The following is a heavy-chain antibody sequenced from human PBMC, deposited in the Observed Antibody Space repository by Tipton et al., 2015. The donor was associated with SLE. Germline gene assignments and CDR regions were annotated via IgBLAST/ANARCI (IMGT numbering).Heavy chain of an antibody. CDR3: ARGGGAVAPLDY. D-gene: IGHD6-19*01. J-gene: IGHJ4*02. Sequence: SLRLSCAVSGGSISSSNWWSWVRQPPGKGLEWIGEIYHSGSTNYNPSLKSRVTISVDKSKNQFSLKLSSVTAADTAVYYCARGGGAVAPLDYWGQGTLVTVSS. V-gene: IGHV4-4*02. CDR2: IYHSGST. CDR1: GGSISSSNW.